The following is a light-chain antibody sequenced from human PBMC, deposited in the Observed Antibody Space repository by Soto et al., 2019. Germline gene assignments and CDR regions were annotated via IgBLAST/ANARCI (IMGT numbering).Light chain of an antibody. V-gene: IGKV1-33*01. CDR3: QQYDNLFT. J-gene: IGKJ3*01. CDR1: QYISTY. CDR2: DTS. Sequence: DFQMTQSPSSLSASVGDRVTITCQASQYISTYLNWYQHKSGKAPKLLIYDTSNLQAGVPSRFSGSGSGTDFTFTISSLQPEDIGTYYCQQYDNLFTFGPGTKVDIK.